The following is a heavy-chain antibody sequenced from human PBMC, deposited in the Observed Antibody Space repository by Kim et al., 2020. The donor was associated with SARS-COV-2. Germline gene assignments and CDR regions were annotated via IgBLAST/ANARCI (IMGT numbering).Heavy chain of an antibody. Sequence: SETLSLTCTVSGGSISSGGYYWSWIRQHPGKGLEWIGYIYYSGSTYYNPSLKSRVTISVDTSKNQFSLKLSSVTAADTAVYYCAREAGRITGTHNWFDPWGQRTLVTVSS. D-gene: IGHD3-10*01. CDR1: GGSISSGGYY. CDR2: IYYSGST. V-gene: IGHV4-31*03. J-gene: IGHJ5*02. CDR3: AREAGRITGTHNWFDP.